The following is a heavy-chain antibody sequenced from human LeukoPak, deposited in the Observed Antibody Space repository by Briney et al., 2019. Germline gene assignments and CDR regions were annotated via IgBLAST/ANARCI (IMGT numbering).Heavy chain of an antibody. V-gene: IGHV5-51*01. D-gene: IGHD1-26*01. CDR2: IYPGDSDT. J-gene: IGHJ6*02. Sequence: GESLKISCKGSGYSFTSYWIGWVRQVPGKGLEWMGIIYPGDSDTRYSPSFQGQVTISADKSISTAYLQWSSLKASDTAMYYCARLGGRIHYYYGMDVWGQGTTVTVSS. CDR1: GYSFTSYW. CDR3: ARLGGRIHYYYGMDV.